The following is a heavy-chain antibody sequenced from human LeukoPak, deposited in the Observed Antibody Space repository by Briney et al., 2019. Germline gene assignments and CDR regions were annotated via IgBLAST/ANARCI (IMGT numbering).Heavy chain of an antibody. D-gene: IGHD6-13*01. Sequence: ASVKVSCKASGYTFTGYYIHWVRQAPGQGLEWMGWINPNSGATNYAQEFQGRVTMTRDTSITTAHMELNWLRSDDTAIFYCARGYTSSYDYWGQGTLVTVSS. V-gene: IGHV1-2*02. CDR3: ARGYTSSYDY. CDR1: GYTFTGYY. CDR2: INPNSGAT. J-gene: IGHJ4*02.